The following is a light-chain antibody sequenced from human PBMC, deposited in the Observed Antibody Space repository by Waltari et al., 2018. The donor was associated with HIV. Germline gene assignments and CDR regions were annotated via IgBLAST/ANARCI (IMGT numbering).Light chain of an antibody. CDR3: CSYAGNYTLI. CDR2: DVA. Sequence: QFALTHPNPLSGAPGQSVTISCSGTSCNARAVNSVSCYQQHPDKAPKLMIYDVAKRPSGVPDRFSGSKSGNTASLTISGLQADDEADYYCCSYAGNYTLIFGGGTKLTVL. V-gene: IGLV2-11*01. CDR1: SCNARAVNS. J-gene: IGLJ2*01.